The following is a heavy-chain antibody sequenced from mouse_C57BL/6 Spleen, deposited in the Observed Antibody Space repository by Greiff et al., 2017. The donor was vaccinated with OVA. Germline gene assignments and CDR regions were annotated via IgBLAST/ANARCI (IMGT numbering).Heavy chain of an antibody. CDR2: INPNYGTT. Sequence: EVQLQQSGPELVKPGASVKISCKASGYSFTDYNMNWVKQSNGKSLEWIGVINPNYGTTSYNQKFKGKATLTVDQSSSTAYMQLNSLTSEGSAVYYCARPYYYGSSYAMDYWGQGTSVTVSS. D-gene: IGHD1-1*01. CDR3: ARPYYYGSSYAMDY. V-gene: IGHV1-39*01. CDR1: GYSFTDYN. J-gene: IGHJ4*01.